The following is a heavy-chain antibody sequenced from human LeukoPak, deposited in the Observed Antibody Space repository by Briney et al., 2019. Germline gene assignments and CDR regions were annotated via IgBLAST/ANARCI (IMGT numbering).Heavy chain of an antibody. V-gene: IGHV4-30-4*08. Sequence: PSQTLSLTCTVSGGSISSDDYYWSWIRQPPGKGLEWIGEINHSGSTNYNPSLKSRVTISVDTSKNQFSLKLSSVTAADTAVYYCVSGYYDFWSGYLSPAPRYYFDYWGQGTLVTVSS. CDR3: VSGYYDFWSGYLSPAPRYYFDY. D-gene: IGHD3-3*01. CDR2: INHSGST. CDR1: GGSISSDDYY. J-gene: IGHJ4*02.